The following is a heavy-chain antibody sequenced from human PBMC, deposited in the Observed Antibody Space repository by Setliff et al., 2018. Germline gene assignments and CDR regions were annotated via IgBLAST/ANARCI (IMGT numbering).Heavy chain of an antibody. Sequence: SETLSLTCTVYGASFSNYYWGWVRQPPEERLEWIAEFDHSGTTKYNPSLMGRVTISVDRSKNQFSLNLNSVTAADTAVYYFRLAHCSSPSCEEALDYWSQGTLVTVSS. CDR3: RLAHCSSPSCEEALDY. J-gene: IGHJ4*02. V-gene: IGHV4-34*01. CDR1: GASFSNYY. CDR2: FDHSGTT. D-gene: IGHD2-2*01.